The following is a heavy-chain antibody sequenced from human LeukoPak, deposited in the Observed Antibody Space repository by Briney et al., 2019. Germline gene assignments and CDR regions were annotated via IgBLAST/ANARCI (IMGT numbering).Heavy chain of an antibody. J-gene: IGHJ4*02. Sequence: SGGSLRLSCAASGFTFSNHAMSWVRQAPGKGLEWVSAISGSGGSTYYADTVQGRFTISRDNPKKTLYLQMNSLRADDTAVYYCAKDRHTVTTKAVDYWGQGTLVTVSS. CDR3: AKDRHTVTTKAVDY. CDR1: GFTFSNHA. V-gene: IGHV3-23*01. D-gene: IGHD4-17*01. CDR2: ISGSGGST.